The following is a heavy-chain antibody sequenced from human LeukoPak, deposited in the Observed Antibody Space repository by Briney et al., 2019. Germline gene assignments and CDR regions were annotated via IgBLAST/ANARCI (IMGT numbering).Heavy chain of an antibody. V-gene: IGHV3-23*01. CDR1: GFTFSSYE. D-gene: IGHD2-8*02. Sequence: GGSLRLSCAASGFTFSSYEMNWVRHPPGKGLERVSSIFPSGGEIHYADSVRGRFTISRDNSKSTLSLQMNSLRAEDTAIYYCAAYRQVLLPFESWGQGTLVTVSS. J-gene: IGHJ4*02. CDR3: AAYRQVLLPFES. CDR2: IFPSGGEI.